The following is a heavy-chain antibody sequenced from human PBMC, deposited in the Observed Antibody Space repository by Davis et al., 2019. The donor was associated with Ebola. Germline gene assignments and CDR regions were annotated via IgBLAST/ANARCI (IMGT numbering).Heavy chain of an antibody. CDR2: INHSGST. J-gene: IGHJ6*02. V-gene: IGHV4-34*01. CDR1: GGSFSGYY. CDR3: ARPKLYYYYGMDV. Sequence: PSETLSLTCAVYGGSFSGYYWSWIRQPPGKGLEWIGEINHSGSTNYNPSLKSRVTISVDTSKNQFSLKLSSVTAADTAVYYCARPKLYYYYGMDVWGQGTTVTVSS.